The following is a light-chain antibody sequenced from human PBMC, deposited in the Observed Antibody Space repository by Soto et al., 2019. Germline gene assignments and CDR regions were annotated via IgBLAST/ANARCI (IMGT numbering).Light chain of an antibody. CDR2: DVS. CDR3: HQRYNWPRVT. V-gene: IGKV3-11*01. CDR1: QSVGSF. J-gene: IGKJ5*01. Sequence: EIVLTQSPATLSLSPGERATLSCRASQSVGSFLAWYQQKPGQPPRLLIYDVSNRATGIPARFSGSGSGTDFTLTITSLEPEDFAVYFCHQRYNWPRVTFGQGTRLEIK.